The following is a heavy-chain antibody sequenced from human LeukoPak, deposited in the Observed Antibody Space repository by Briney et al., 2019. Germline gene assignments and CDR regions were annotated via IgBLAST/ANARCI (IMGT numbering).Heavy chain of an antibody. Sequence: SETLSLACAVYGGSFSGHYCGWIRQPPGKGLEWTREIIHRQSTNYKPSLKSRVTISVDTAKNQFSLELSSVTAAETAVYYCARSYAHDYWGQGTLVTVSS. CDR1: GGSFSGHY. V-gene: IGHV4-34*12. CDR2: IIHRQST. J-gene: IGHJ4*02. CDR3: ARSYAHDY. D-gene: IGHD2-2*01.